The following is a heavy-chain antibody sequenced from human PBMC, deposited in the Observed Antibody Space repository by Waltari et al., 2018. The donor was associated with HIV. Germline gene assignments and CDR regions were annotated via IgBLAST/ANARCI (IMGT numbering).Heavy chain of an antibody. V-gene: IGHV4-61*02. CDR3: ARDRPYYYGSGSLRYFDY. J-gene: IGHJ4*02. D-gene: IGHD3-10*01. CDR2: IYTSGST. CDR1: GGSISSGSYY. Sequence: QVQLQESGPGLVKPSQTLSLTCTVSGGSISSGSYYWSWIRQPAGKGLEWIGRIYTSGSTTYNPSLKSRVTISVDTSKNQFSLKLSSVTAADTAVYYCARDRPYYYGSGSLRYFDYWGQGTLVTVSS.